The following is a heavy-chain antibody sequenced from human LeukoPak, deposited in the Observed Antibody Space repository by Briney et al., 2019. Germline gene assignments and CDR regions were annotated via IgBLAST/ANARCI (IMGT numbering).Heavy chain of an antibody. CDR1: GITFSSYS. D-gene: IGHD3-16*01. CDR2: ISSFSGTI. J-gene: IGHJ4*02. CDR3: ARDQGGVGY. Sequence: GGSLRLSCVASGITFSSYSMNWVRQAPGKGLEWVSYISSFSGTINYADSVKGRFTISRDNAKNSLYLQMNSLRAEDTAVYYCARDQGGVGYWGQGTPVTVSS. V-gene: IGHV3-48*01.